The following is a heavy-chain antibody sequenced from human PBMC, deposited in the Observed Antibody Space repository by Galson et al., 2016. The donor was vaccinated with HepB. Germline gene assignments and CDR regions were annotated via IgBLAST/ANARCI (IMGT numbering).Heavy chain of an antibody. V-gene: IGHV3-23*01. CDR1: GFSFSSYA. CDR2: ISGSGGST. D-gene: IGHD1-14*01. Sequence: SLRLSCAASGFSFSSYAMRWVRQAPGKGLELVSGISGSGGSTYYADSVKGRFTISRDNSNNTLFLQMNSLRAEDTAVYYCAKETGYCLGYWGQGTLVTVSS. J-gene: IGHJ4*02. CDR3: AKETGYCLGY.